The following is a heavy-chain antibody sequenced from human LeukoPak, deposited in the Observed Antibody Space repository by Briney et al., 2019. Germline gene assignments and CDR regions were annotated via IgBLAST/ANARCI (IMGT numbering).Heavy chain of an antibody. D-gene: IGHD3-22*01. CDR2: ISGSGGST. V-gene: IGHV3-23*01. Sequence: GGSLRLSCSASGFTFSTYTMTWVRQAPGKGLEWVSAISGSGGSTYYADSVKGRFTISRDNSKNTLYLQMNSLRAEDTAVYYCAKDLPDRIVVVITLGAFDIWGQGTMVTVSS. CDR1: GFTFSTYT. CDR3: AKDLPDRIVVVITLGAFDI. J-gene: IGHJ3*02.